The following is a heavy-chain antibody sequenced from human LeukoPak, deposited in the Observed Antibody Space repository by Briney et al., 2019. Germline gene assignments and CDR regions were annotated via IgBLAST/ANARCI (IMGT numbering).Heavy chain of an antibody. CDR2: INQDGSEK. CDR3: ARTYGSGSYYTRWYYFDY. J-gene: IGHJ4*02. V-gene: IGHV3-7*01. CDR1: KFTFSIYW. D-gene: IGHD3-10*01. Sequence: GGSLRLSCATSKFTFSIYWMTWVRQAPGKGLEWVANINQDGSEKYYVDSVKGRFTISRDNAKNSLYLQMNSLRAEDTAVYYCARTYGSGSYYTRWYYFDYWGQGTLVTVSS.